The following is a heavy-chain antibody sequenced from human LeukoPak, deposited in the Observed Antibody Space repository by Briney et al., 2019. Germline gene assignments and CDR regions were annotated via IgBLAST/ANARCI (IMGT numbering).Heavy chain of an antibody. V-gene: IGHV7-4-1*02. J-gene: IGHJ4*02. CDR1: GYTFTSYA. CDR2: INTNTGNP. Sequence: ASVKVSCKASGYTFTSYAMNWVRQAPGQGLEWMGWINTNTGNPTYAQGFTGRFVFSLDTSVSTAYLRISSLKAEDTAVYYCARDLSPAYSSGYGYWGQGTLVTVSS. CDR3: ARDLSPAYSSGYGY. D-gene: IGHD6-19*01.